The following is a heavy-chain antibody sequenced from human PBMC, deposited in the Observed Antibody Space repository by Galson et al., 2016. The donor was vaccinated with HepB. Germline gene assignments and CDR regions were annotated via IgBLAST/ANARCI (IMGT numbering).Heavy chain of an antibody. Sequence: TLSLTCTVSGGSISSGETYWGWIRQPPGKGLDYIGNFYSTGSASYNPSLDSRVTISVDMSKNQFFLSLPSVTAADTAVYYCGTSTGITEYWGQGILVTVSS. D-gene: IGHD1-7*01. CDR3: GTSTGITEY. CDR1: GGSISSGETY. J-gene: IGHJ4*02. V-gene: IGHV4-39*01. CDR2: FYSTGSA.